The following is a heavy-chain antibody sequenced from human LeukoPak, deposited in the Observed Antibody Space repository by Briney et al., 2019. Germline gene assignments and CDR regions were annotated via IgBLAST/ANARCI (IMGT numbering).Heavy chain of an antibody. Sequence: GGSLRLSCAASGFTFSSYSMNWVRQAPGKGLEWVSSISSSSSYIYYADSVKGRFTISRDHAKNSLYLQMNSLRAEDTAVYYCARDGAVVPFDYWGQGTLVTVSS. CDR3: ARDGAVVPFDY. CDR2: ISSSSSYI. J-gene: IGHJ4*02. D-gene: IGHD3-10*01. V-gene: IGHV3-21*01. CDR1: GFTFSSYS.